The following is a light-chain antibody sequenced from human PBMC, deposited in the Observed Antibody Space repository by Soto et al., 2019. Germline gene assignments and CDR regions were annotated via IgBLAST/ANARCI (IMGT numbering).Light chain of an antibody. CDR1: QSISSW. J-gene: IGKJ1*01. CDR3: QQYNSYSPTWT. V-gene: IGKV1-5*01. CDR2: DAS. Sequence: DIQMTQSPSSVSASVGDRVTITCRASQSISSWLPWYQQKPGKAPKLLIYDASSLESGVPSRVSGSGCGTEFTLTIRSLQPDDFATAYCQQYNSYSPTWTFGQGTKVDIK.